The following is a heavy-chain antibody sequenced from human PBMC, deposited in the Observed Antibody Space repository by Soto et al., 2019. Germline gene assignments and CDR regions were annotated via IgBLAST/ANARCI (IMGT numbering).Heavy chain of an antibody. CDR2: ISSSSSYI. D-gene: IGHD3-10*01. CDR3: VRICVFGYYYYMDV. CDR1: GFTFSSYS. Sequence: EVQLVESGGGLVKPGGSLRLSCAASGFTFSSYSMNWVRQAPGKGLEWVSSISSSSSYIYYADSVKGRFTISRDNAKNSLYLQMNSLRAEDTAVYYCVRICVFGYYYYMDVWGKGTTVTVSS. V-gene: IGHV3-21*01. J-gene: IGHJ6*03.